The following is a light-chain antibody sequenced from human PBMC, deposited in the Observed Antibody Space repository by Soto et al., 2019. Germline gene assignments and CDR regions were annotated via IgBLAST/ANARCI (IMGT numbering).Light chain of an antibody. CDR2: AAS. V-gene: IGKV1-39*01. Sequence: DIQMTQSPSSLSASVGDRVIITCRASQNIKNYLNWYQQKPGKAPKVVIFAASNLQSGVPSTFSGSGSGTDFTLTISSLQPEDFATYYCQQTSTTPPTFGGGTKVEIQ. J-gene: IGKJ4*01. CDR1: QNIKNY. CDR3: QQTSTTPPT.